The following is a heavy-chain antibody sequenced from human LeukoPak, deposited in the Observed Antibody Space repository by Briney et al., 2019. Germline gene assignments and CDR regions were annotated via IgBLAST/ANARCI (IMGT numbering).Heavy chain of an antibody. D-gene: IGHD2-2*01. V-gene: IGHV3-21*01. Sequence: PGGSLRLSCAASGFTFSSYSMNWVHQAPGKGLEWVSSISSSSSYIYYADSVKGRFTISRDNAKNSLYLQMNSLRAEDTAVYYCAGRGYYCSSTSCHFDYWGQGTLVTVSS. CDR1: GFTFSSYS. CDR3: AGRGYYCSSTSCHFDY. J-gene: IGHJ4*02. CDR2: ISSSSSYI.